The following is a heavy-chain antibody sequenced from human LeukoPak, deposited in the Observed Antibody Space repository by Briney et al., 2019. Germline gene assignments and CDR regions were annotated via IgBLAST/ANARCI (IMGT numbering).Heavy chain of an antibody. V-gene: IGHV3-43D*03. CDR1: GFTFDDYA. Sequence: GGSLRLSCAASGFTFDDYAMHWGRQAAGEVLEWGSLISWNAGSTYNVDSVEGRFTLSRDNSNNTLSLHMTSLRAEDTALYYCTKNIRPRVIIPATMGSWGQGTLVTVSS. D-gene: IGHD2-2*01. CDR3: TKNIRPRVIIPATMGS. J-gene: IGHJ5*02. CDR2: ISWNAGST.